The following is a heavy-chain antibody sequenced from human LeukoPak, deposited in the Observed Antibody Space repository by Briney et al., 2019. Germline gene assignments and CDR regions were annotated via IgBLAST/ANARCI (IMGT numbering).Heavy chain of an antibody. CDR1: GFTFSDTW. D-gene: IGHD3-3*01. CDR3: ARDPSITIFGVVTDNWFDP. J-gene: IGHJ5*02. Sequence: PGGSLRLSCAASGFTFSDTWMHWVRQAPGEGMVWVSRIRSDGSDTRYAESVKGRFTISRDNAKNTLYLQMNSLRAEDTAVYYCARDPSITIFGVVTDNWFDPWGQGTLVTVSS. V-gene: IGHV3-74*01. CDR2: IRSDGSDT.